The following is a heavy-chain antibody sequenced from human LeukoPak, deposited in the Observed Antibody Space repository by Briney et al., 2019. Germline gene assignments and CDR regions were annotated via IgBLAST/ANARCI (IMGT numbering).Heavy chain of an antibody. CDR1: AFIFSGHW. V-gene: IGHV3-7*03. J-gene: IGHJ4*02. Sequence: GGSLRLSCEGSAFIFSGHWMNWVRQTPGKGLEWVASIKEDGSERQYVDSVKGRFSISRDNSKNTLYLQMNSLRAEDTAVYYCAKERVNGAYYYFDYWGQGTLVTVSS. CDR2: IKEDGSER. D-gene: IGHD4/OR15-4a*01. CDR3: AKERVNGAYYYFDY.